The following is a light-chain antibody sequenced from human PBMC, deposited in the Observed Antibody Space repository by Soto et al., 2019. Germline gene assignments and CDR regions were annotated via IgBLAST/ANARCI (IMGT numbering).Light chain of an antibody. J-gene: IGKJ4*01. CDR1: HDISTY. CDR2: SAS. V-gene: IGKV1-39*01. CDR3: QQSFNTLT. Sequence: DIQMTQSPSSLSAAVGDRVTNTCRASHDISTYLCWYQQRPGKAPKLLMYSASILQSGVPPRFSGSGSGTDFTLTISSLQPEDIATYYCQQSFNTLTFGGGTKVEIK.